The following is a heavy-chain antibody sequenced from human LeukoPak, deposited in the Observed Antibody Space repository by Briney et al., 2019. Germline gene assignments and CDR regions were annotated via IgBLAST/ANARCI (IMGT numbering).Heavy chain of an antibody. CDR1: GFTVTSNY. D-gene: IGHD3-22*01. V-gene: IGHV3-53*01. J-gene: IGHJ3*02. Sequence: PGGSLRLSCAASGFTVTSNYMNWVRQAPGKGLEWVSVIDRGGSKYYADSVKGRFTISRDNSKNTLYLQMNSLRAEDTAVYYCANLPGATMIVDAFDIWGQGTMVTVSS. CDR2: IDRGGSK. CDR3: ANLPGATMIVDAFDI.